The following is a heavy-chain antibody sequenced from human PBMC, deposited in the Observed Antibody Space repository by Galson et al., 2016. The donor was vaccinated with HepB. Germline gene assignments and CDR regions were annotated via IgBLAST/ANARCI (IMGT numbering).Heavy chain of an antibody. CDR2: ISYDGSNQ. V-gene: IGHV3-30*18. D-gene: IGHD3-22*01. Sequence: SLRLSCAASGFTFSKYAMHWVRQTPGKGLEWVAIISYDGSNQYYADSVKGRFTISRDNSQNALYLQMNSLRAEDAAVYYCAKSYYEPREMRDYWGQGTLVTVSS. CDR3: AKSYYEPREMRDY. J-gene: IGHJ4*02. CDR1: GFTFSKYA.